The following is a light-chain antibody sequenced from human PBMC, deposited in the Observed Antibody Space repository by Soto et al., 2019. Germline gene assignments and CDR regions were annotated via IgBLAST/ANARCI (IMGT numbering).Light chain of an antibody. CDR3: SAYSAGSTLLV. V-gene: IGLV2-14*01. CDR2: EVS. Sequence: QTVVTQPASVSGSPGQTITISCSGTRADIGGYNLVSWYQQHPGKAPKLLIHEVSNRPSGISNRFNASKSDNMASLTISGLRAEDEADYYCSAYSAGSTLLVFGTGTKVTVL. J-gene: IGLJ1*01. CDR1: RADIGGYNL.